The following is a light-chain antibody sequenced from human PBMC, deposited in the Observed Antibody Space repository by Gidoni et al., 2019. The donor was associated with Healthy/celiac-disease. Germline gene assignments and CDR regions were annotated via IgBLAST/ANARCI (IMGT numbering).Light chain of an antibody. CDR2: KVS. J-gene: IGKJ5*01. V-gene: IGKV2-30*01. CDR1: QSLLYSDGNTY. Sequence: DGGMTQSPLSLPVTLGQPASSSCRSSQSLLYSDGNTYLNWFLHRPGQSPRRLIYKVSNRYSGVPDRFSGSWSGTDFTLKISRVEAEDVGVYYCMQGTHWPITFGQGTRLEIK. CDR3: MQGTHWPIT.